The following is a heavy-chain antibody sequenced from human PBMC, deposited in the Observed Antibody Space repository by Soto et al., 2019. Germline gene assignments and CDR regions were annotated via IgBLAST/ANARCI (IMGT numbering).Heavy chain of an antibody. V-gene: IGHV3-21*01. D-gene: IGHD6-19*01. CDR2: ISSSSSYI. Sequence: EVQLVESGGGLVKLGGSLRLSCAASGFTFSSSSMNWVLQAPGKGLEWVSSISSSSSYIYYADSVKGRFTISRDNAKNSLYLQMNSLRAEDTAVYYCARTPQQWLVYWYFDLWGRGTLVTVSS. CDR1: GFTFSSSS. J-gene: IGHJ2*01. CDR3: ARTPQQWLVYWYFDL.